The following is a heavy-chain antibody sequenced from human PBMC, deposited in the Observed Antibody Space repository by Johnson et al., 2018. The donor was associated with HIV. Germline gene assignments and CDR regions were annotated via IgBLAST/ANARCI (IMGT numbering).Heavy chain of an antibody. CDR1: GFTFSSYW. D-gene: IGHD3-10*01. Sequence: VHLVEPGGGLVQPGGSLRLSCAASGFTFSSYWMHWVRQAPGKGLVWVSRINSDGSRTNYADSVKGRFTISRDNAKNTLYLQMNSLRAEDTAVYYCARDPYGSGPYVAFDIWGQGTMVTVSS. J-gene: IGHJ3*02. CDR3: ARDPYGSGPYVAFDI. CDR2: INSDGSRT. V-gene: IGHV3-74*01.